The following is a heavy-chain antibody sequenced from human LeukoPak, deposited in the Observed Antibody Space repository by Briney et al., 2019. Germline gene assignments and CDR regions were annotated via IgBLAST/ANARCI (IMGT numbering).Heavy chain of an antibody. CDR3: ARSGSSWTVRFDY. CDR2: IYYSGST. D-gene: IGHD6-13*01. J-gene: IGHJ4*02. Sequence: KASETLSLTCTVSGGSISSSSYYWGWIRQPPGKGLEWIGSIYYSGSTYYNPSLKSRVTISVDTSKNQFSLKLSSVTAADTAVYYCARSGSSWTVRFDYWGQGTLVTVSS. CDR1: GGSISSSSYY. V-gene: IGHV4-39*01.